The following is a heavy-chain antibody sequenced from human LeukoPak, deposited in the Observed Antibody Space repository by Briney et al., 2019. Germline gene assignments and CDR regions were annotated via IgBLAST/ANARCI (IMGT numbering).Heavy chain of an antibody. CDR1: GFTFCSNG. J-gene: IGHJ6*03. CDR2: IYLDGSIA. D-gene: IGHD2-2*01. V-gene: IGHV3-7*01. CDR3: GRAGPVTKDHFMDG. Sequence: RGTLRLSCAASGFTFCSNGMSWVREAPGEGREWVGNIYLDGSIAYYVDSVKGRFIISRDNAKNSLFLQMNSLSAEDTAVYYCGRAGPVTKDHFMDGWGKGATVTVSS.